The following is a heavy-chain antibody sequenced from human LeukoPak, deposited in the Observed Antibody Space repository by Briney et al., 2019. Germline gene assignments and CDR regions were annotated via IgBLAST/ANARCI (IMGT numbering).Heavy chain of an antibody. Sequence: CLSLSWAVAGFSFSVHCIHWVRHAAGRALEWLALISYGGSNKYYAGSVKGRFTISRDNSKNTLYMQMNSLRPEDTAVYYCAKGEGPLDYWGQGSLVTVSS. CDR2: ISYGGSNK. V-gene: IGHV3-30*18. CDR1: GFSFSVHC. J-gene: IGHJ4*02. D-gene: IGHD1-26*01. CDR3: AKGEGPLDY.